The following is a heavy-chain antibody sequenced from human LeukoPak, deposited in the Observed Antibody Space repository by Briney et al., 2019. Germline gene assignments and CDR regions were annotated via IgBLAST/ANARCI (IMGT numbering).Heavy chain of an antibody. Sequence: GGSLRLSCATPGFTFDDYAMHWVRQAPGKGLEWVSGISWNSGSIGYADSVKGRFTISRDNAKNSLYLQMNSLRAEDTALYYCAKEKVAVAGHYDAFDIWGQGTMVTVSS. D-gene: IGHD6-19*01. CDR3: AKEKVAVAGHYDAFDI. J-gene: IGHJ3*02. CDR1: GFTFDDYA. V-gene: IGHV3-9*01. CDR2: ISWNSGSI.